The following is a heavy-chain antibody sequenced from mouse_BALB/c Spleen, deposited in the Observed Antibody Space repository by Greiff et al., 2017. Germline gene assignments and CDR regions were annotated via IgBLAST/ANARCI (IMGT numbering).Heavy chain of an antibody. D-gene: IGHD2-10*01. CDR1: GYAFTNYW. V-gene: IGHV1-63*01. CDR2: IYPGSGNT. Sequence: VKLQESGAELVRPGTSVKISCKASGYAFTNYWLGWVKQRPGHGLEWIGDIYPGSGNTYYNEKFKGKATLTADKSSSTAYMQLSSLTSEDSAVYFCARSAYYGKYWYFDVWGAGTTVTVSS. J-gene: IGHJ1*01. CDR3: ARSAYYGKYWYFDV.